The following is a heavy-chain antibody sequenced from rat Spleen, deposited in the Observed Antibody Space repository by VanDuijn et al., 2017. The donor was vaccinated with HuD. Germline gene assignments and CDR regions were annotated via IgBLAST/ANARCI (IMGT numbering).Heavy chain of an antibody. Sequence: QVQVKESGPGLVQPSQTLSLTCTVSGFSLISYAVNWVRQPPGKSLVWMGTIWAGGGTNYNSAVQSRLSISRDTSKSQVYLKMNSLQTEDTATYYCARADIGAIYTDGIWGQGVMVTVSS. J-gene: IGHJ2*01. CDR3: ARADIGAIYTDGI. V-gene: IGHV2-13*01. CDR1: GFSLISYA. D-gene: IGHD1-2*01. CDR2: IWAGGGT.